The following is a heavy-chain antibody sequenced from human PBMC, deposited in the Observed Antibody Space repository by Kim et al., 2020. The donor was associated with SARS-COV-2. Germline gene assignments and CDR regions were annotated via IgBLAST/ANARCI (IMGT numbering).Heavy chain of an antibody. CDR2: ISYSGNS. Sequence: SETLSLTCSVSGGSIRSGGKFWAWIRQHPAKGLEWIGYISYSGNSYYSPSLRSRVTISLQTSKNQFSLKLTSVTAADTAVYYCARGQPPDYWGQGVLVA. CDR1: GGSIRSGGKF. J-gene: IGHJ4*02. D-gene: IGHD2-2*01. V-gene: IGHV4-31*03. CDR3: ARGQPPDY.